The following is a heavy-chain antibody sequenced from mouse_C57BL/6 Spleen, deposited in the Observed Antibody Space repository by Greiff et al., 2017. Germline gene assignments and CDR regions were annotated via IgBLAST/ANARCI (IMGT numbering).Heavy chain of an antibody. D-gene: IGHD2-4*01. Sequence: EVKVEESGGGLVKPGGSLKLSCAASGFTFSDYGMHWVRQAPEKGLEWVAYISSGSSTIYYADTVKGRFTISRDNAKNTLFLQMTSLRSEDTAMYYCARRLRPYFDYWGQGTTLTVSS. CDR2: ISSGSSTI. J-gene: IGHJ2*01. CDR1: GFTFSDYG. CDR3: ARRLRPYFDY. V-gene: IGHV5-17*01.